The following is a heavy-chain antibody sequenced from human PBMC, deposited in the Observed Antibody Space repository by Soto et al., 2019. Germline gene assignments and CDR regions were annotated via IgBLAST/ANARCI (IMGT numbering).Heavy chain of an antibody. V-gene: IGHV4-59*01. CDR2: IYYSGST. CDR1: GGSISSYY. CDR3: ARDRRDGLAYFDY. J-gene: IGHJ4*02. Sequence: SETLSLTCTVSGGSISSYYWSWIRQPPGKGLEWIGYIYYSGSTNYNPSLKSRVTISVDTSKNQFSLKLSSVTAADTAVYYCARDRRDGLAYFDYWGQGTLVTVSS.